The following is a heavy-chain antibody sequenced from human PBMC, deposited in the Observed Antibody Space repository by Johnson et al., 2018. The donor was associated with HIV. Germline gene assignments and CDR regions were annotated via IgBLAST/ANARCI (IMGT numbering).Heavy chain of an antibody. CDR1: AFTVSSNY. V-gene: IGHV3-66*01. D-gene: IGHD1-1*01. J-gene: IGHJ3*02. CDR2: IYSDGST. CDR3: ARAEPWDRRHYAFDI. Sequence: EVQLVESGGGLVQPGGSLRLSCVATAFTVSSNYMSWVRQAPGKGLEWVSAIYSDGSTYYAESVKGRFTISRYSSKNTLYFQLNSLRAEDTAVYYCARAEPWDRRHYAFDIWGQGTVVTVSS.